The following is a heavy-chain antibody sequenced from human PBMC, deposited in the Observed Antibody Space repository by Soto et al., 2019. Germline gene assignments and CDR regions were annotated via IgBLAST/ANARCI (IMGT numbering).Heavy chain of an antibody. CDR3: AILGTYYFDNSDNYFDF. Sequence: QVQLVQSGAEEMKPGASVKVSCKASGYTLTRYSIHWVRQAPGQRLEWMGWINAGNGNTKFSQKFQGRVTITRDTSASTAYMELRGLRSEDTAVYYCAILGTYYFDNSDNYFDFWGQGTLVTGSS. CDR2: INAGNGNT. J-gene: IGHJ4*02. D-gene: IGHD3-22*01. CDR1: GYTLTRYS. V-gene: IGHV1-3*05.